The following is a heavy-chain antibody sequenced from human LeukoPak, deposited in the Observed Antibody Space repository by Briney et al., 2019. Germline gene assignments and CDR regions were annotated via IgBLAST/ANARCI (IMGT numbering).Heavy chain of an antibody. CDR3: ARHRENYYESSHVGLDP. J-gene: IGHJ5*02. Sequence: SETLSLTCTVSGDSVSRSYWSWIRQPPGKGLERIGYISPSGVTSYNPALKSRISISTDTSKNEFSLRLSSSTAADTAIYFCARHRENYYESSHVGLDPWGQGSLVIVSS. CDR2: ISPSGVT. V-gene: IGHV4-4*09. D-gene: IGHD3-22*01. CDR1: GDSVSRSY.